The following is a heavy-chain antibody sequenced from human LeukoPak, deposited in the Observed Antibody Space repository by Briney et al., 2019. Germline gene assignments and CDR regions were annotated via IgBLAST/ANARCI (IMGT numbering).Heavy chain of an antibody. CDR1: GNAFTISD. V-gene: IGHV1-8*01. J-gene: IGHJ4*02. CDR3: ASGDVGITTQSGIASGWIFDY. D-gene: IGHD6-19*01. CDR2: MNPHSGNT. Sequence: ASVKVSCKASGNAFTISDFNWVRQATGQGPEWMGWMNPHSGNTGYAQKFQGRATFTTDESTSTIHLELTSLRSEDTAVYYCASGDVGITTQSGIASGWIFDYWGQGTLVTVSS.